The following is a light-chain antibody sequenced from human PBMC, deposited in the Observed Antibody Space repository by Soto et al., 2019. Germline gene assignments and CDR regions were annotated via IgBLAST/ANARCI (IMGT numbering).Light chain of an antibody. V-gene: IGLV2-14*01. CDR3: SSKRSSSTLGV. Sequence: QSALTQPASVSGSPGQSITISCTGTSSDVGGYDYVSWYQQHPGKAPKLIIYEVTNRPSGVSNRFSGSKSSNTASLTISGLQPEDEAAYYCSSKRSSSTLGVFGGGTKLTVL. CDR2: EVT. J-gene: IGLJ3*02. CDR1: SSDVGGYDY.